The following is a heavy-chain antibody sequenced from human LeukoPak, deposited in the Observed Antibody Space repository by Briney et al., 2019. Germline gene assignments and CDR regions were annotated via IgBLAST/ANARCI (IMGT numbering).Heavy chain of an antibody. CDR3: AKDPIPYYYDSSGSNWFDP. V-gene: IGHV3-9*01. D-gene: IGHD3-22*01. Sequence: GRSLRLSCAASGFTFDDYAMHWVRQAPGKGLEWVSGISWNSGSIGYADSVKGRFTISRDNAKNSLYLQMNSLRAEDTALYYCAKDPIPYYYDSSGSNWFDPWGQGTLVTVSS. J-gene: IGHJ5*02. CDR2: ISWNSGSI. CDR1: GFTFDDYA.